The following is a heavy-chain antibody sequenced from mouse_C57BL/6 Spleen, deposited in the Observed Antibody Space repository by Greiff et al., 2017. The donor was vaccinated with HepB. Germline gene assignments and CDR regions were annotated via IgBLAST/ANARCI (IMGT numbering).Heavy chain of an antibody. V-gene: IGHV3-6*01. D-gene: IGHD2-4*01. Sequence: EVQLVESGPGLVKPSQSLSLTCSVTGYSITSGYYWNWIRQFPGNKLEWMGYISYDGSNNYNPSLKNRISITRDTSKNQFFLKLNSVTTEDTATYYCAREGEDDYDGFAYWGQGTLVTVSA. J-gene: IGHJ3*01. CDR3: AREGEDDYDGFAY. CDR1: GYSITSGYY. CDR2: ISYDGSN.